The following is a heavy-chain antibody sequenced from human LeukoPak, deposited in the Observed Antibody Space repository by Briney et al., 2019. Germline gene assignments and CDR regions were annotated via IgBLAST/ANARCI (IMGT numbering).Heavy chain of an antibody. CDR2: INHSGGT. CDR1: GGSFSGYY. V-gene: IGHV4-34*01. D-gene: IGHD6-19*01. Sequence: SETLSLTCAVYGGSFSGYYWSWIRQPPGKGLEWIGEINHSGGTNYNPSLKSRVTISVDTSKNQFSLKLSSVTAADTAVYYCARHLVAGLPEIDYWGQGTLVTVSS. J-gene: IGHJ4*02. CDR3: ARHLVAGLPEIDY.